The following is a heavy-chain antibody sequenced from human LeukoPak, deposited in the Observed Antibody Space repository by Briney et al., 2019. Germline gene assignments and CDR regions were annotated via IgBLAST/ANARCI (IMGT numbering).Heavy chain of an antibody. V-gene: IGHV3-33*01. J-gene: IGHJ4*02. CDR2: IWSDGSNK. D-gene: IGHD2-15*01. CDR3: ARDDCSGGSCLPY. CDR1: GFTFSIYG. Sequence: PGGSLRLSCAASGFTFSIYGFHWVRQAPGKGLEWVAVIWSDGSNKFYADSVKGRFTISRDNSKSTVYMQMNSLGPADTAVYYCARDDCSGGSCLPYWGQGTLVTVSP.